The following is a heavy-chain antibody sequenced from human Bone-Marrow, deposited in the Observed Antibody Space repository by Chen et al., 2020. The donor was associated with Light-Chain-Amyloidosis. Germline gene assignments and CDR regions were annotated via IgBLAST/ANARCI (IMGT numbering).Heavy chain of an antibody. Sequence: DVQLVESGGGLVQPGGSLRLSCTASGFIFSDYALNWVRQAPGKWLEWVAAISGSGTFTYHAGSLRVRFTVSRDNAKNTVYLQMNSLRGEDTAIYYCAREDTKCGGECYSSFRWFDTWGQGTLVTFSS. V-gene: IGHV3-23*04. J-gene: IGHJ5*02. CDR1: GFIFSDYA. CDR3: AREDTKCGGECYSSFRWFDT. D-gene: IGHD2-21*01. CDR2: ISGSGTFT.